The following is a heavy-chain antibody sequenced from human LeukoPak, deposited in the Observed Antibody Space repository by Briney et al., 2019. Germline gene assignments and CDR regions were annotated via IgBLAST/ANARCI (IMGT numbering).Heavy chain of an antibody. CDR1: GFTFSSYA. Sequence: PGGSLRLSCAASGFTFSSYAMSWVRQTPGKGLEWVSAISGSGGSTYYADSVKGRFTISRDNSKNTLYLQMNSLRPEDTAVYYCAKQANDFWSGYPDWFDPWGQGTLVTVSS. CDR3: AKQANDFWSGYPDWFDP. J-gene: IGHJ5*02. V-gene: IGHV3-23*01. CDR2: ISGSGGST. D-gene: IGHD3-3*01.